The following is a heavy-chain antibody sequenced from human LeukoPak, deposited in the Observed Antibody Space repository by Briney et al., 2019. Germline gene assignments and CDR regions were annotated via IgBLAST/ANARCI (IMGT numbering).Heavy chain of an antibody. Sequence: PSETLSLTCTVSGGSITSHYWSWIRQPPGKGPEWIAYISYSGSTDYNPSLKSRVTVSVDTSKNQFSLKLNSVTAADTAVYYCTRDRRDGYNYVDHWGQGTLVTVSS. J-gene: IGHJ4*02. CDR2: ISYSGST. V-gene: IGHV4-59*11. CDR1: GGSITSHY. D-gene: IGHD5-24*01. CDR3: TRDRRDGYNYVDH.